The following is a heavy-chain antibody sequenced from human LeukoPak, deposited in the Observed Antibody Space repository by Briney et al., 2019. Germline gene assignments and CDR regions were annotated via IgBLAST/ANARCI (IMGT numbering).Heavy chain of an antibody. Sequence: TGGSLRPSCAASGFTFSSYSMNWARQAPGKGLEWVSSISSSSSYIYYADSVKGRFTISRDNAKNSLYLQMNSLRAEDTAVYYCARGGSLTVTTAWGQGTLVTVSS. D-gene: IGHD4-17*01. V-gene: IGHV3-21*01. CDR1: GFTFSSYS. CDR2: ISSSSSYI. CDR3: ARGGSLTVTTA. J-gene: IGHJ5*02.